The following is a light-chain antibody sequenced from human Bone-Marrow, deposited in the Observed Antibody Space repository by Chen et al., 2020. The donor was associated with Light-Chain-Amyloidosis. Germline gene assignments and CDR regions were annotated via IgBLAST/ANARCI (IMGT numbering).Light chain of an antibody. J-gene: IGLJ3*02. CDR1: SSNIGAGYD. CDR3: QSYDSSLSGWV. V-gene: IGLV1-40*01. CDR2: GNS. Sequence: QSVLTQPPSVSGAPGQRGTISCTGSSSNIGAGYDVHWYQQLPGTAPKLLIYGNSNRPSGVPDRFSGSKSSTAASLAITGLQAEDEAYYYCQSYDSSLSGWVFGGGTKLTVL.